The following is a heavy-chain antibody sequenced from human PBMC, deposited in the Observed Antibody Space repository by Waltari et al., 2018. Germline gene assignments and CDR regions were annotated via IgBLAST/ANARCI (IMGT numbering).Heavy chain of an antibody. J-gene: IGHJ4*02. D-gene: IGHD2-8*01. Sequence: EVQLVESGGGLVQPGGSLRLSCAASGFIFSNQWMSWVRQTPGKGLEWVANIKQDASDKNYVDSVKGRFAISRDNAKRSLDLQMNSLRVEDTALYYCVRNGGAFDFWGQGTQVIVSS. V-gene: IGHV3-7*04. CDR2: IKQDASDK. CDR1: GFIFSNQW. CDR3: VRNGGAFDF.